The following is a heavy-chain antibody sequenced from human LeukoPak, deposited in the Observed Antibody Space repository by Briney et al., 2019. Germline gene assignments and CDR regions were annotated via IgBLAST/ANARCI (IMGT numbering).Heavy chain of an antibody. V-gene: IGHV1-8*01. CDR3: ARGRIDMITMVRGVCDY. J-gene: IGHJ4*02. CDR2: MNPNSGNT. Sequence: ASVNVSCKASGYTFTSYDINWVRQATGQGLEWMGWMNPNSGNTGYAQKFQGRVTMTRNTSISTAYMELSSLRSEDTAVYYCARGRIDMITMVRGVCDYWGQGTLVTVSS. CDR1: GYTFTSYD. D-gene: IGHD3-10*01.